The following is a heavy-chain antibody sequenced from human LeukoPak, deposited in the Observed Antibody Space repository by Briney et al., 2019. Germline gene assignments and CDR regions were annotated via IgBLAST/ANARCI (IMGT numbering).Heavy chain of an antibody. V-gene: IGHV3-7*01. J-gene: IGHJ4*02. CDR3: GVVY. CDR1: GFTFSTSW. Sequence: GGSLRLSCAASGFTFSTSWMNWVRQAPGKGLEWEANINQDGSEKYYVDSVKGRFSISRDNAKNSLYLQMNSLRAEDTAVYYCGVVYWGQGILVTVSS. CDR2: INQDGSEK.